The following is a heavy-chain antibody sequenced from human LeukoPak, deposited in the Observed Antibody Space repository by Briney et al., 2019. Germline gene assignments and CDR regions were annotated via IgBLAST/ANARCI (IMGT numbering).Heavy chain of an antibody. CDR2: IHGSGGST. V-gene: IGHV3-23*01. Sequence: GGSLRLSCAASGFTFSSYAMSWVRQAPGKGLEWVSGIHGSGGSTYYADSVKGRFTISKDKSKNTVYLEMNSLRAEDTALYYCAKDRSLWFGELQNWGQGTLVTVS. CDR3: AKDRSLWFGELQN. J-gene: IGHJ4*02. CDR1: GFTFSSYA. D-gene: IGHD3-10*01.